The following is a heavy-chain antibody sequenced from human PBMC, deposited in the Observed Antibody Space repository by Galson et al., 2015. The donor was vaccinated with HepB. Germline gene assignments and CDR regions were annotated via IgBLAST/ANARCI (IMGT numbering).Heavy chain of an antibody. D-gene: IGHD6-6*01. Sequence: LSLTCTVSGGSISSYYWSWIRQPAGKGLEWIGRIYTSGSTNYNPSLKSRVTMSVDTSKNQFSLKLSSVTAADTAVYYCARDGIAARPSGLDYWGQGTLVTVSS. V-gene: IGHV4-4*07. CDR2: IYTSGST. J-gene: IGHJ4*02. CDR3: ARDGIAARPSGLDY. CDR1: GGSISSYY.